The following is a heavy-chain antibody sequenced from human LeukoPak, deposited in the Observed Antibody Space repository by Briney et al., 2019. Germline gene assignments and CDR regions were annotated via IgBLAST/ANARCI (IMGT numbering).Heavy chain of an antibody. V-gene: IGHV3-48*02. D-gene: IGHD6-19*01. CDR2: ISSSSSTI. CDR1: GFTFSSYS. J-gene: IGHJ4*02. Sequence: GGSLRLSCAASGFTFSSYSMNWVRQAPGKGLEWVSYISSSSSTIYYADSVKGRFTISRDNAKNSLYLQMNSLRDEDTAVYYCARVEAVAGHNPFDYWGQGTLVTVSS. CDR3: ARVEAVAGHNPFDY.